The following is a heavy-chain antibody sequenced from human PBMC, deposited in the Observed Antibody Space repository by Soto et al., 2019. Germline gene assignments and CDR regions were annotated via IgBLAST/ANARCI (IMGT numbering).Heavy chain of an antibody. D-gene: IGHD6-13*01. CDR1: GGTFSSYA. CDR2: ITPFFGTS. CDR3: ARVGYSTNYGMAV. V-gene: IGHV1-69*13. Sequence: ASVKVSCKAFGGTFSSYAVNWVRQAPGQGLEWMGGITPFFGTSNYAQKFQGRVTITADESTSTVFMDLVNLRSEDTAVYYCARVGYSTNYGMAVWGQGTTVTVS. J-gene: IGHJ6*02.